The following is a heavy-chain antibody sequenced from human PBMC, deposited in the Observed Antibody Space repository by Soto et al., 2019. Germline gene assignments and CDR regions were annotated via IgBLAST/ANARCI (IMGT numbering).Heavy chain of an antibody. CDR2: INTYNGNR. D-gene: IGHD3-22*01. Sequence: QVQLVQSGAELRKPGASVKVSCKASGYSFSSYGINWVRQAPGQGLEWMGWINTYNGNRNYAQKFEDRVTMTTSTSTNTVYMELRSLKADDTAICYCARERLRGYARSGVYSWGQGTLVTVSS. V-gene: IGHV1-18*01. CDR1: GYSFSSYG. CDR3: ARERLRGYARSGVYS. J-gene: IGHJ4*02.